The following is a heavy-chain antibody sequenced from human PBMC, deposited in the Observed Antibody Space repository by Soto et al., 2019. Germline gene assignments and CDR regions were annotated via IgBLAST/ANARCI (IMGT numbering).Heavy chain of an antibody. CDR3: ARSNYCSSTSCYSDY. CDR1: GGTVSSYA. D-gene: IGHD2-2*01. V-gene: IGHV1-69*13. CDR2: IIPIFGTA. J-gene: IGHJ4*02. Sequence: ASVKVSCKASGGTVSSYAISWVRQAPGQGLEWMGGIIPIFGTANYAQKFQGRVTITADESTSTAYMELSSLRSEDTAVYYCARSNYCSSTSCYSDYWGKGTLGTASS.